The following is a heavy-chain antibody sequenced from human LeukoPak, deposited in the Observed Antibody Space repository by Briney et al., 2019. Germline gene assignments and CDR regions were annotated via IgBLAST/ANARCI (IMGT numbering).Heavy chain of an antibody. J-gene: IGHJ5*02. CDR2: IYTSGST. CDR3: ARDGEGYCSSTCCYTRTNNWFDP. CDR1: GGSISSYY. Sequence: SETLSLTCTVSGGSISSYYWSWIRQPAGKGLEWIGRIYTSGSTNYNPSLKSRVTMSVDTSKNQFSLKLSSVTAADTAVYYCARDGEGYCSSTCCYTRTNNWFDPWGQGTLVTVSS. V-gene: IGHV4-4*07. D-gene: IGHD2-2*02.